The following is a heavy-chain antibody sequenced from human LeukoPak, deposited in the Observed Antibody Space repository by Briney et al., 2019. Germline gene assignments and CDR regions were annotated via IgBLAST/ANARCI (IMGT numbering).Heavy chain of an antibody. J-gene: IGHJ3*01. CDR3: ARWSDGSGSFAFDV. Sequence: ASVKVSCKASGYTFTNYGISWVRQAPGQGLEWMGWISAYSGNTNYAQKFQGRVTITRDTSTSTAYMELSSLRSEDTAVYYCARWSDGSGSFAFDVWGQGTMVTVSS. V-gene: IGHV1-18*01. CDR1: GYTFTNYG. D-gene: IGHD3-10*01. CDR2: ISAYSGNT.